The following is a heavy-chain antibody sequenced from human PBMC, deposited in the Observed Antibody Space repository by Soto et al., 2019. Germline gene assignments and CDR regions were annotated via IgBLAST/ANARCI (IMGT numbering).Heavy chain of an antibody. CDR2: IYHSGST. CDR1: GGSISSGGYS. CDR3: ASSLQMVEDAFDI. Sequence: QLQLQESGSGLVKPSQTLSLTCAVSGGSISSGGYSWSWIRQPPGKGLEWIGYIYHSGSTYYNPSLRSRVTISVDRSKNQFSLKLSSVTAADTAVYYCASSLQMVEDAFDIWGQGTMVTVSS. D-gene: IGHD2-8*01. J-gene: IGHJ3*02. V-gene: IGHV4-30-2*01.